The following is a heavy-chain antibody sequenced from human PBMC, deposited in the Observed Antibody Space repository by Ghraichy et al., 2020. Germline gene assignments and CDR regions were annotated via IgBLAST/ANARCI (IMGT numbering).Heavy chain of an antibody. Sequence: ASVMVSCKASGYTFITYDINWVRQATGQGLEWLGSMNPNDGSTAFAQKFQGRLTMTRDTSITTAYLEIRSLRSEDTAVYYCARRWIGFDFWGQGTTVTVSS. CDR3: ARRWIGFDF. J-gene: IGHJ3*01. D-gene: IGHD5-12*01. V-gene: IGHV1-8*01. CDR1: GYTFITYD. CDR2: MNPNDGST.